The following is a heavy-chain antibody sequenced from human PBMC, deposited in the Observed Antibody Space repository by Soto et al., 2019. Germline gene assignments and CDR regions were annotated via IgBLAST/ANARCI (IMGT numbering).Heavy chain of an antibody. Sequence: QVQLQESGPGLVKPSETLSLTCTVSGGSISSYYWSWIRQPPGKGLEWIGYIYYSGSTHYNPSLKSRVTISVDTSKIQFSLKLSSVTAADPAVYYCAGDRPTGTVPSYWYFDLWGRGTLVTVSS. V-gene: IGHV4-59*01. CDR2: IYYSGST. CDR3: AGDRPTGTVPSYWYFDL. CDR1: GGSISSYY. J-gene: IGHJ2*01. D-gene: IGHD1-1*01.